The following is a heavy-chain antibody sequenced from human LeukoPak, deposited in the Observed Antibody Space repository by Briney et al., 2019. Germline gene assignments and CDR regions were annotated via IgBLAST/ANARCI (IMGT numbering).Heavy chain of an antibody. CDR1: GGSISSSSYY. CDR2: IYYSGST. Sequence: SETLSLTCTVSGGSISSSSYYWGWIRQPPGKGLEWIGSIYYSGSTYYNPSLKSRVTISVDTSKNQFSLKLSSVTAADTAVHYCASPKGLEPSTNLSRWGQGTLVTVSS. D-gene: IGHD1-1*01. CDR3: ASPKGLEPSTNLSR. J-gene: IGHJ4*02. V-gene: IGHV4-39*01.